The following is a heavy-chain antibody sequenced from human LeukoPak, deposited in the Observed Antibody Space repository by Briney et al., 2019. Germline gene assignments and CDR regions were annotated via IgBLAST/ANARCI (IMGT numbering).Heavy chain of an antibody. Sequence: WETLSLTCTVSGGSISSYYWSWIRQPPGKGLEWIGYIYYSGSTNYNPPLKSRVTISVDTSKNQFSLKLSSVTAADTAVYYCARQSDYGSGSYSYWGQGTLVTVSS. CDR2: IYYSGST. CDR3: ARQSDYGSGSYSY. V-gene: IGHV4-59*08. J-gene: IGHJ4*02. CDR1: GGSISSYY. D-gene: IGHD3-10*01.